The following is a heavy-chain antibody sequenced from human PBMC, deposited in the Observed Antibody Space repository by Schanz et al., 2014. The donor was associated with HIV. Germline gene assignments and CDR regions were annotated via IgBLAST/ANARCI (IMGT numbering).Heavy chain of an antibody. D-gene: IGHD1-26*01. CDR1: GFTFSSYS. V-gene: IGHV3-7*01. Sequence: EVQLVESGGALVQPGGSLRLSCAASGFTFSSYSMSWVRQAPGKGLEWVANIKQDGGEKHYVDSVKGRFTISRDNVKNSLYLQMNTVTAEDTAIYFCTRDVLYYGGYYFDSWGQGILVTVSS. CDR2: IKQDGGEK. CDR3: TRDVLYYGGYYFDS. J-gene: IGHJ4*02.